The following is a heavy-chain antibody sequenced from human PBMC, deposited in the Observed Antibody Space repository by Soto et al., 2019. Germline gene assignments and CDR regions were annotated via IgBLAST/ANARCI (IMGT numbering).Heavy chain of an antibody. CDR1: GFSLSTSGMC. CDR3: TRVQWVVNKGYYYRMDV. Sequence: SGPTLVNPTQTLTLTCTVSGFSLSTSGMCVSWVRQPPGKALEWLALIDWDGDEYYDTSLKTRVTISKDTSKNQVVLTLTNVDPVDTATYYCTRVQWVVNKGYYYRMDVWGQGTTVTVSS. J-gene: IGHJ6*02. D-gene: IGHD6-19*01. CDR2: IDWDGDE. V-gene: IGHV2-70*20.